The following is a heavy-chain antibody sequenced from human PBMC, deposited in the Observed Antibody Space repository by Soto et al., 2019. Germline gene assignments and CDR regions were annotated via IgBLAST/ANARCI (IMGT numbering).Heavy chain of an antibody. Sequence: GGSLRLSCAASGFTFSSYAMHWVRQAPGKGLEWVAVISYDGSNKYYADSVKGRFTISRDNSKNTLYLQMNSLRAEDTAVYYCARPGTRSIFGVVILSYWGQGTLVTVSS. CDR2: ISYDGSNK. V-gene: IGHV3-30-3*01. CDR1: GFTFSSYA. J-gene: IGHJ4*02. D-gene: IGHD3-3*01. CDR3: ARPGTRSIFGVVILSY.